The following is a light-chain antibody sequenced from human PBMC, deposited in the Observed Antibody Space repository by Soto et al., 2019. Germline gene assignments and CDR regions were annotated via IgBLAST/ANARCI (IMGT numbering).Light chain of an antibody. CDR2: DAS. CDR3: QQYINWPPLT. J-gene: IGKJ4*01. V-gene: IGKV3-15*01. CDR1: QSVRSN. Sequence: EIVLTQSPATLSVSPGERATLSCXASQSVRSNLAWYQQKPGQAPRLLIFDASTRATNIPARFTGSGSGTEFTLTISSLQSEDFAVYYCQQYINWPPLTFGGGTKVDI.